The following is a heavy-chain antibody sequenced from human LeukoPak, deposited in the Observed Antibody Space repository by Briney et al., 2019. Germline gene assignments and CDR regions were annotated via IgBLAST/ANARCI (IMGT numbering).Heavy chain of an antibody. CDR3: ARDMFDRLCEDLEIGVSFDS. CDR1: GFILSTSE. D-gene: IGHD3-9*01. Sequence: GGSVRLSCVASGFILSTSEMNWVRQAPGKGLEWVSFIVSDGTIYYEDSVKGGFTLSRDNAKNTVYLQMNSLRSEDTAAYDCARDMFDRLCEDLEIGVSFDSWGQGTLVTVSS. V-gene: IGHV3-69-1*01. J-gene: IGHJ4*02. CDR2: IVSDGTI.